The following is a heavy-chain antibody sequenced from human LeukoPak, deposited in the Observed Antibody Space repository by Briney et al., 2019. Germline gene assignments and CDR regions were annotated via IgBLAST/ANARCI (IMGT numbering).Heavy chain of an antibody. D-gene: IGHD3-22*01. CDR1: GLTFSSYW. CDR3: ARERLNYYDSSGPFDY. V-gene: IGHV3-7*01. J-gene: IGHJ4*02. Sequence: GGSLRLSCAASGLTFSSYWMSWVRQAPGKGLEWVANIKQDGSEKYYVDSVKGRFTISRDNAKNSLYLQMNSLRAEDTAVYYCARERLNYYDSSGPFDYWGQGTLVTVSS. CDR2: IKQDGSEK.